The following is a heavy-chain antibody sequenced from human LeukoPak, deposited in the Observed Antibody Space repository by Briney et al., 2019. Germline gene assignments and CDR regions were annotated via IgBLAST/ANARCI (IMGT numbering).Heavy chain of an antibody. CDR2: ISSSGSTI. J-gene: IGHJ4*02. D-gene: IGHD3-9*01. CDR1: GFPLSDYY. Sequence: GGTLRLFRAASGFPLSDYYTSWIPQAPGKGLEWVSYISSSGSTIYYADSMKGRFTISRDNAKTSLYLQMNSLRAEDTAVYYCARRGYDILAGYYRYDFDRWGQGTLVTVS. V-gene: IGHV3-11*01. CDR3: ARRGYDILAGYYRYDFDR.